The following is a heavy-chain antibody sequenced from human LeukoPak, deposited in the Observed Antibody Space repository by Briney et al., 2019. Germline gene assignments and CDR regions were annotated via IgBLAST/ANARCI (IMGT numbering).Heavy chain of an antibody. CDR3: ARGDGYNY. V-gene: IGHV4-34*01. CDR2: INHSGST. Sequence: SETLSLTCAVYGGSFSGYYWSWIRQPPGKGLEWIGEINHSGSTNYNPSLKSRVTISVDASKNQFSLKLSSVTAADTAVYCCARGDGYNYWGQGTLVTVSS. CDR1: GGSFSGYY. J-gene: IGHJ4*02. D-gene: IGHD5-24*01.